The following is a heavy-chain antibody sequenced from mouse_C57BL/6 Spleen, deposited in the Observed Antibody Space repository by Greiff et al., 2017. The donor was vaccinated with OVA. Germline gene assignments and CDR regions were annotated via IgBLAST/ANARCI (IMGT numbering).Heavy chain of an antibody. CDR2: ISYDGSN. D-gene: IGHD1-1*01. J-gene: IGHJ1*03. CDR1: GYSITSGYY. V-gene: IGHV3-6*01. Sequence: EVKLMESGPGLVKPSQSLSLTCSVTGYSITSGYYWNWIRQFPGNKLEWMGYISYDGSNNYNPSLKNRISITRDTSKNQFFLKLNSVTTEDTATYYCARDYYGSSRYWYFDVWGTGTTVTVSS. CDR3: ARDYYGSSRYWYFDV.